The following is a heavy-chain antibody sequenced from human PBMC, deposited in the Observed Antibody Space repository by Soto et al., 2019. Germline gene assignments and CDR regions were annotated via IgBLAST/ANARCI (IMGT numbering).Heavy chain of an antibody. CDR3: ARVTAEGITGTTWFDP. CDR2: INAYNSNT. V-gene: IGHV1-3*01. D-gene: IGHD1-7*01. J-gene: IGHJ5*02. Sequence: ASVKVSCKASGYTFTSYAMQWVRQAPGQRLEWMGWINAYNSNTNYSQKLQGRVTMTTDTSASTAYMELRSLRSDDTAVYYCARVTAEGITGTTWFDPWGQGTLVTVSS. CDR1: GYTFTSYA.